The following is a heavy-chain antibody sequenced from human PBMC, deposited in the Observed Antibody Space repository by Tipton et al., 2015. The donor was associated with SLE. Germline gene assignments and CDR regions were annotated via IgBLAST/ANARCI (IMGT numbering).Heavy chain of an antibody. CDR2: IYTSGST. CDR3: AGLYGSESFFDY. V-gene: IGHV4-4*08. CDR1: GGSISSYY. D-gene: IGHD3-10*01. J-gene: IGHJ4*02. Sequence: TLSLTCTVSGGSISSYYWSWIRQPPGKGLGWIGYIYTSGSTNYNPPLKSRVTISVETSKNQFSLKLSSVTAADTAVYYCAGLYGSESFFDYWGQGTLVTVSS.